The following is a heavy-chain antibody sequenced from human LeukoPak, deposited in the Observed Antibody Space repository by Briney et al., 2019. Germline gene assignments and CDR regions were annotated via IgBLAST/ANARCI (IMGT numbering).Heavy chain of an antibody. CDR3: ARLNYGSGSHDRGTDAFDI. D-gene: IGHD3-10*01. CDR2: IYYSGNT. CDR1: GGTIYNINYY. Sequence: SETLSLTCIVSGGTIYNINYYWAWIRQTPGKGLEWIGSIYYSGNTYYNPSLKSRVTISVAAPKNQFSLKLNSVTAADTAIYYCARLNYGSGSHDRGTDAFDIWGQGTMVTVSS. V-gene: IGHV4-39*01. J-gene: IGHJ3*02.